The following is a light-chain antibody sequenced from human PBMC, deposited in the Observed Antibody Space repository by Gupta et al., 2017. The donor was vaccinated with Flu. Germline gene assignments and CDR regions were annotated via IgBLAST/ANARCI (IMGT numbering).Light chain of an antibody. CDR3: SAWDDSLSGVV. CDR2: SNN. V-gene: IGLV1-47*02. CDR1: SPNIGSNY. Sequence: QSVLTQPPSASGPPGQTVTIPCSGSSPNIGSNYVYWYQQPPGTAPKLLIYSNNQRPSGVPDRFSGPKSGTSASLAISGLRSEDEADYYCSAWDDSLSGVVFGRGTKLTVL. J-gene: IGLJ2*01.